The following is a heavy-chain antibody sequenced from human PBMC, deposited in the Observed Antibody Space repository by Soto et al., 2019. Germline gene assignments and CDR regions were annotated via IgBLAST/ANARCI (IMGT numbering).Heavy chain of an antibody. J-gene: IGHJ6*02. CDR1: GFTLSSQD. CDR2: IGTGGDT. Sequence: EVQLVESGGRVVQPGGSLRLSCAASGFTLSSQDMHWVRQTTGKGPEWVSAIGTGGDTYYPDSVRGRFTISREDAKNSMYLQMNSLRAGDTAVYYCVRGYYYGMDVWGQGTTVTVSS. CDR3: VRGYYYGMDV. V-gene: IGHV3-13*01.